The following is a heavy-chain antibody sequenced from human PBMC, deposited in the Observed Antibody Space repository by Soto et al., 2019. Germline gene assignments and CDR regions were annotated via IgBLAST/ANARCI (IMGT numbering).Heavy chain of an antibody. CDR1: VFTVSSNY. D-gene: IGHD6-19*01. Sequence: PGGSLRLSCAASVFTVSSNYMSWVRQAPGKGLEWVSVIYSGGSTYYADSVKGRFTISRHNSKNTLYLQMNSLRAEDTAVYYCASSSGWSFDSYYYYYMDVWGKGTTVTVSS. CDR3: ASSSGWSFDSYYYYYMDV. V-gene: IGHV3-53*04. CDR2: IYSGGST. J-gene: IGHJ6*03.